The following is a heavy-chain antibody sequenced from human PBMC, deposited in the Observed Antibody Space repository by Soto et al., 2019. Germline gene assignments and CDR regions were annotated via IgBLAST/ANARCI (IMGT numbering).Heavy chain of an antibody. CDR1: GYTLTELS. CDR2: FDPEDGET. D-gene: IGHD3-22*01. Sequence: GASLKVSGKVSGYTLTELSMHWVLQAPGKGLEWMGGFDPEDGETIYAQKFQGRVTMTEDTSTDTAYMELSSLRSEDTAVYYCATDQWDSSGYYQFDYWGQGTLVTVPQ. J-gene: IGHJ4*02. CDR3: ATDQWDSSGYYQFDY. V-gene: IGHV1-24*01.